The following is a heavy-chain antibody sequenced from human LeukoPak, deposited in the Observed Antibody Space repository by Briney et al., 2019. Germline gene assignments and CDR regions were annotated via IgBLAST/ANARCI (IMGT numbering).Heavy chain of an antibody. D-gene: IGHD6-13*01. J-gene: IGHJ6*03. CDR2: IYYSGST. Sequence: SETLSLTCTVSGGSISSYHWSWIRQPPGKGLECIGYIYYSGSTNYNPSLKSRVTISVDTSKNQFSLKLSSVTAADTAVYYCARVAHHSSSWSYYYYYYMDVWGKGTTVTISS. CDR3: ARVAHHSSSWSYYYYYYMDV. CDR1: GGSISSYH. V-gene: IGHV4-59*01.